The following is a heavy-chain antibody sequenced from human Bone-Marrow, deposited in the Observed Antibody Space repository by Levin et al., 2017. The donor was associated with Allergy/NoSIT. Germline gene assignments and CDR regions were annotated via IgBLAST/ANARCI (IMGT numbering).Heavy chain of an antibody. CDR1: GDTYSSHT. V-gene: IGHV1-69*04. CDR3: ARDDANVGRQLLH. Sequence: PVASVKVSCMASGDTYSSHTVSWARLAPGHGLEWMGRVIPVLDVAVYAQKFQGRLTITADTSTGSYYMELNSLRSDDTAVYYCARDDANVGRQLLHWGQGTLVIVSS. D-gene: IGHD2-8*01. J-gene: IGHJ4*02. CDR2: VIPVLDVA.